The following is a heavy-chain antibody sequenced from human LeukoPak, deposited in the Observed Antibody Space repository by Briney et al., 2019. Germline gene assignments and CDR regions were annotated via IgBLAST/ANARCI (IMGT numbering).Heavy chain of an antibody. Sequence: SQTLSLTCTVSGGSISSSVNYWNWIRQRPGKGLEWIGNIFYSGSTHYNPSLQSRATISVDTSKNQFSLKVNSVTAADTAVYYCARESWAILNNRIFDSWGQGTLVTASS. CDR2: IFYSGST. D-gene: IGHD1-14*01. CDR1: GGSISSSVNY. V-gene: IGHV4-31*03. CDR3: ARESWAILNNRIFDS. J-gene: IGHJ4*02.